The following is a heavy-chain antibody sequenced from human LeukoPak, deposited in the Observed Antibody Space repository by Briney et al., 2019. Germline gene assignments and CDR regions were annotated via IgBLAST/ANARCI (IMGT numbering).Heavy chain of an antibody. CDR3: ARDRFDYYDSSGYYFRYYYGMDV. D-gene: IGHD3-22*01. CDR1: GGSISSGGYY. Sequence: SETLSLTCTVSGGSISSGGYYWSWIRQHPGKGLEWIGYIYYSGSTYYNPSLKSRVTISVDTSKNQFSLKLSSVTAADTAVYYCARDRFDYYDSSGYYFRYYYGMDVWGQGTTVTVSS. CDR2: IYYSGST. J-gene: IGHJ6*02. V-gene: IGHV4-31*03.